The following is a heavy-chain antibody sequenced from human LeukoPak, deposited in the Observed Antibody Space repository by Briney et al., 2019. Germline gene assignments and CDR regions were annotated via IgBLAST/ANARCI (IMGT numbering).Heavy chain of an antibody. D-gene: IGHD2-15*01. V-gene: IGHV3-53*01. CDR3: AKDLGYCGVGSCTTIDY. J-gene: IGHJ4*02. Sequence: GGSLRLSCTVSGFTVSSDSMSWVRQAPGKGLEWVSFIYSGGSTHYSDSVKGRFTISRDNSKNTLYLQMNSLRAEDTAVYYCAKDLGYCGVGSCTTIDYWGQGTLVTVSS. CDR2: IYSGGST. CDR1: GFTVSSDS.